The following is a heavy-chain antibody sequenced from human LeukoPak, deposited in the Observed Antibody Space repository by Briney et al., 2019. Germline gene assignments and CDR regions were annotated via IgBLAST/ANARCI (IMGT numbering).Heavy chain of an antibody. J-gene: IGHJ4*02. CDR1: GYTFTSYD. CDR3: ARFSSGYPPRLY. CDR2: MNPNSGNT. Sequence: ASVKVSCKASGYTFTSYDINWVRQATGQGLEWMGWMNPNSGNTGYAQKFRGRVTMTRNTSISTAYMELSSLRSEDTAVYYCARFSSGYPPRLYWGQGTLVTVSS. D-gene: IGHD3-22*01. V-gene: IGHV1-8*01.